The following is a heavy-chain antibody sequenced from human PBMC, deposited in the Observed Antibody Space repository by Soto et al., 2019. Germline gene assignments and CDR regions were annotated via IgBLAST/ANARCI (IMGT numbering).Heavy chain of an antibody. CDR3: TSGGDASKTAY. Sequence: SETLSLTCTVSGGSISSYYWSWVRQPPGKELQYIGYIYYSGSTNYNPSLKSRVTISDDTSTNQFSLTLSSVTAADTAVYYCTSGGDASKTAYWGQGTLVTVSS. CDR1: GGSISSYY. D-gene: IGHD1-1*01. CDR2: IYYSGST. J-gene: IGHJ4*02. V-gene: IGHV4-59*08.